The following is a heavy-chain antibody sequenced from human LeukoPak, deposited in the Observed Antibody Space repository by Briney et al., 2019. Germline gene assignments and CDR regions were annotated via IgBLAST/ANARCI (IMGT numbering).Heavy chain of an antibody. CDR1: GFTFSSYA. CDR3: ARALAWAAAGMGAFDP. J-gene: IGHJ5*02. D-gene: IGHD6-13*01. Sequence: PGGSLRLSCAASGFTFSSYAMSWVRQAPGKGLEWVSAISGSGGSTYYADSVKGRFTISRDNSKNTLYLQMNSLRAEDTAVYYCARALAWAAAGMGAFDPWGQGTLVTVSS. V-gene: IGHV3-23*01. CDR2: ISGSGGST.